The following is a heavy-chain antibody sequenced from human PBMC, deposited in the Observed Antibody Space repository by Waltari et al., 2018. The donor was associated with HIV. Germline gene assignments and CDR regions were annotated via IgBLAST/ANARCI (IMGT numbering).Heavy chain of an antibody. D-gene: IGHD3-10*01. V-gene: IGHV3-7*01. CDR3: ATTHGSGAYDNDFDY. CDR2: LNQAGTER. J-gene: IGHJ4*02. CDR1: GFTFSFYW. Sequence: EVKLEESGGGWVQPGGSLTLTCEASGFTFSFYWLSGVRQAPGKGLGWVANLNQAGTERHSVDSVRVRFTISRDNGKTSLFLQMNSLSVEDTAVYYCATTHGSGAYDNDFDYWGQGTLV.